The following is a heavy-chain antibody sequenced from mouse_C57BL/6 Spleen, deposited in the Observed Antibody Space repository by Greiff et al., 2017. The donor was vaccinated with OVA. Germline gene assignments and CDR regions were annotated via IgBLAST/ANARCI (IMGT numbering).Heavy chain of an antibody. CDR3: EREGAAQATGYAMDY. J-gene: IGHJ4*01. CDR1: GYAFSSYW. CDR2: IYPGDGDT. V-gene: IGHV1-80*01. Sequence: QVQLQQSGAELVKPGASVKISCKASGYAFSSYWMNWVKQRPGKGLEWIGQIYPGDGDTNYNGKFKGKATLTADKSSSTAYMQLSSLTSEDSAVYFCEREGAAQATGYAMDYWGQGTSVTVSS. D-gene: IGHD3-2*02.